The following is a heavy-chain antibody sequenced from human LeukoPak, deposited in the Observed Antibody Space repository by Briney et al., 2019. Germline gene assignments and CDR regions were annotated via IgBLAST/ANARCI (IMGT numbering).Heavy chain of an antibody. CDR2: IYPGDSDT. CDR1: GYSFSTYW. Sequence: GECLKISCKGSGYSFSTYWIGWVRQMPGKGLEWMGIIYPGDSDTRYSPSFQGQVTISADKSISTAHLQWSSLKASDTAMYYCARTMGSWYTDAFDIWGQGTMVTVTS. J-gene: IGHJ3*02. V-gene: IGHV5-51*01. D-gene: IGHD6-13*01. CDR3: ARTMGSWYTDAFDI.